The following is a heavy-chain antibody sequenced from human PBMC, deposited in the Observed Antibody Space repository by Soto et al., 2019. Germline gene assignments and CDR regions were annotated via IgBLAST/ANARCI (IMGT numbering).Heavy chain of an antibody. CDR2: IYHRGST. D-gene: IGHD6-6*01. Sequence: QAQLQESGPGLVKPSGTLSLTCGVSSASIFSSKWWTWVRQPPGKGLEWIGDIYHRGSTNYNPSLASRATISVDKSKNQFSLKLTSVTAADTAVYYCARVDKSSSSHYYHMDVWGKGTTVTVSS. J-gene: IGHJ6*03. CDR1: SASIFSSKW. CDR3: ARVDKSSSSHYYHMDV. V-gene: IGHV4-4*02.